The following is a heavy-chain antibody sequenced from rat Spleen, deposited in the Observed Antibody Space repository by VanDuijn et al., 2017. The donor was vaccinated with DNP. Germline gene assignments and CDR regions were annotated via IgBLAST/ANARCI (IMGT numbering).Heavy chain of an antibody. Sequence: EVQLVESGGGLVQPGRSLKLSCAASGFTFSDYSMAWVRQAPTKGPEWVASISYDGVDTYYRDSMKGRFTISRDDAKSSLYLQMDSLRSEDTATYYCTTHGSIATISTGAMDVWGQGTSVTVSS. CDR3: TTHGSIATISTGAMDV. D-gene: IGHD1-2*01. V-gene: IGHV5-20*01. CDR1: GFTFSDYS. J-gene: IGHJ4*01. CDR2: ISYDGVDT.